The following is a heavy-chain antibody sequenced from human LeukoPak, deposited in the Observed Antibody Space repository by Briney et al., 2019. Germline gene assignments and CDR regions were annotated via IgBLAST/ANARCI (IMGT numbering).Heavy chain of an antibody. CDR3: VRDGDAYDFDH. Sequence: GGSLRLSCAASGFIIRGYWMHWVRQAPGKGLMWVSRIKSDGSWTNYADSVRGRFTISRDNAKNTLYLQMIGLRAEDTAIYYCVRDGDAYDFDHWGQGILVTVSS. V-gene: IGHV3-74*01. CDR1: GFIIRGYW. D-gene: IGHD5-12*01. CDR2: IKSDGSWT. J-gene: IGHJ4*02.